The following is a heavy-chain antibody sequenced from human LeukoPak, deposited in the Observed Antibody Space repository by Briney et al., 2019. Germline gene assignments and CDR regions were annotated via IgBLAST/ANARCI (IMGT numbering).Heavy chain of an antibody. J-gene: IGHJ3*02. CDR1: GGSISSYY. D-gene: IGHD3-22*01. V-gene: IGHV4-4*07. CDR3: ARVKVYDSSGYYPLTDAFDI. Sequence: SETLSLTCTVSGGSISSYYWSWIRQPAGKGLEWIGRIYTSGSTNYNPSLKSRVTMSVDTSKNQFSLKLSSVTAADTAVYYCARVKVYDSSGYYPLTDAFDIWGQGTMVTVSS. CDR2: IYTSGST.